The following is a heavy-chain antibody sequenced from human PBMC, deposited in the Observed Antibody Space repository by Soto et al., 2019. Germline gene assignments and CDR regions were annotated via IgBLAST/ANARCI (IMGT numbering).Heavy chain of an antibody. J-gene: IGHJ5*02. CDR2: TYYSGST. Sequence: PSETLSLTCTVYGGSVNTYYWGWIRQPPGKGLEWIGYTYYSGSTRYNPSLKSRVTISVDTSKNQYSLKLRSVTAADTAVYYCARASTPNLDLLSPFDPWGQGTLVTVSS. D-gene: IGHD3-10*01. V-gene: IGHV4-59*02. CDR1: GGSVNTYY. CDR3: ARASTPNLDLLSPFDP.